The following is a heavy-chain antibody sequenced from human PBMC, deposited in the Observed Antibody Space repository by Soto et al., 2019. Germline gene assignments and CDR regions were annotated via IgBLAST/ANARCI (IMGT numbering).Heavy chain of an antibody. CDR1: GFTFSSYS. J-gene: IGHJ4*02. D-gene: IGHD3-3*01. CDR2: ISSSSSTI. V-gene: IGHV3-48*01. CDR3: ASGALGLRFLEWLPLDY. Sequence: EVQLVESGGGLVQPGGSLRLSCAASGFTFSSYSMNWVRQAPGKGLEWVSYISSSSSTIYYADSVKGRFTISRDNAKTSLYLQMYSRAAEDTSLYYCASGALGLRFLEWLPLDYWGQGTLVTVSS.